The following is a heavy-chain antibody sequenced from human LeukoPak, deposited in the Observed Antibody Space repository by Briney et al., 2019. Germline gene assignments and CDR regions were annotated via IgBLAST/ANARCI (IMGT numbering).Heavy chain of an antibody. Sequence: GGSLRLSCAVSGFTFSDYYMSWVRQAPGKGLEWVSYISSSGSMLHYADSVEGRFTISRDNAKNSLYLQMSSLRVEDTAVYYCTRRPYSSSWYYFDYWGQGTLVTVSS. V-gene: IGHV3-11*04. CDR1: GFTFSDYY. CDR3: TRRPYSSSWYYFDY. D-gene: IGHD6-13*01. CDR2: ISSSGSML. J-gene: IGHJ4*02.